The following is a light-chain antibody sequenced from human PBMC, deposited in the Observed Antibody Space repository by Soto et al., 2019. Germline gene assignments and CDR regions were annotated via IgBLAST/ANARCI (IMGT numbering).Light chain of an antibody. J-gene: IGLJ1*01. CDR1: SSDVGNDNF. CDR2: EVS. Sequence: QSALTQPASVSGSPVQSITISCTGTSSDVGNDNFVSWYQHHPGKAPKLIIYEVSYRPSGVSDRFSGSKSGSTASLTISGLQAEDEADYHCTSYTSNTALVFGTGTKVTVL. CDR3: TSYTSNTALV. V-gene: IGLV2-14*01.